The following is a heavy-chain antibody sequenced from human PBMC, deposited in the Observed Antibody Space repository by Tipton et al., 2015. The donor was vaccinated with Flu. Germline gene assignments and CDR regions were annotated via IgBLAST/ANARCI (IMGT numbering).Heavy chain of an antibody. V-gene: IGHV4-39*07. Sequence: TLSLTCTVSGGSISSSSYYWGWIRQPPGKGLEWIGTIYYSGSTYYNPSLKSRVTMSVDTSKNQFSLKLSSVTAAGTAVYYCACRGSCYHWGQGTLVTGSS. J-gene: IGHJ4*02. CDR1: GGSISSSSYY. CDR3: ACRGSCYH. CDR2: IYYSGST. D-gene: IGHD1-26*01.